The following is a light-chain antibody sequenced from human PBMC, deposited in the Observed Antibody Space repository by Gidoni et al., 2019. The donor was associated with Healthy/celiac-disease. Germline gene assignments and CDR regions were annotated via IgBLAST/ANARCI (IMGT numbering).Light chain of an antibody. CDR1: QDISNY. Sequence: VQMTQSPFSLSASVGDRVTITCQASQDISNYLKWYQQKPGKAPKLLIYDASNLEAGVPSRFSGSGCGTDFTFTISSLQPEDIATYDCQQYDNLPFGQGTKLEIK. CDR3: QQYDNLP. J-gene: IGKJ2*01. CDR2: DAS. V-gene: IGKV1-33*01.